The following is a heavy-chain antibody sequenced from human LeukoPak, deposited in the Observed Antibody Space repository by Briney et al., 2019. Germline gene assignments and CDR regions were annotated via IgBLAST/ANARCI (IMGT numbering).Heavy chain of an antibody. CDR3: ARVRSAPTAMASLDY. V-gene: IGHV4-34*01. CDR1: GGSFSGYY. D-gene: IGHD5-18*01. CDR2: INHSGST. J-gene: IGHJ4*02. Sequence: SETLSLTCAVYGGSFSGYYGSWIRQPPGKGLEWIGEINHSGSTNYNPSLTSRVTISVDTSKNQISLKLSSWTAADTAVYYCARVRSAPTAMASLDYWGQGTLGTVSS.